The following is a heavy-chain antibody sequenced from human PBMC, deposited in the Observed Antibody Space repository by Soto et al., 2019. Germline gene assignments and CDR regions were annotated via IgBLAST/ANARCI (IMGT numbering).Heavy chain of an antibody. CDR2: ISSSGSYI. D-gene: IGHD6-19*01. CDR1: GFTFSSYS. Sequence: EVQLVESGGGLVKPGGSLRLSCAASGFTFSSYSMNCVRQAPGKGLEWVSSISSSGSYIYYADTVKGRFAISRDNAKNSLSLQMNSLRAEDTAVYYCARTLRAVGGLDSFDIWGQGTMITVSS. V-gene: IGHV3-21*01. CDR3: ARTLRAVGGLDSFDI. J-gene: IGHJ3*02.